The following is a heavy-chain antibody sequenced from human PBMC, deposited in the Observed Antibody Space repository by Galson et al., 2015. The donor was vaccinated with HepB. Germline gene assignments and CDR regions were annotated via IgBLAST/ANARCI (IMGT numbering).Heavy chain of an antibody. V-gene: IGHV3-11*06. CDR3: ARDIGIAAAGKWRNPFDY. CDR2: ISSSSSYT. CDR1: GFTFSDYY. Sequence: SLRLSCAASGFTFSDYYMSWIRQAPGKGLEWVSYISSSSSYTNYADSVKGRFTISRDNAKNSLYLQMNSLRAEDTAVYYCARDIGIAAAGKWRNPFDYWGQGTLVTVSS. J-gene: IGHJ4*02. D-gene: IGHD6-13*01.